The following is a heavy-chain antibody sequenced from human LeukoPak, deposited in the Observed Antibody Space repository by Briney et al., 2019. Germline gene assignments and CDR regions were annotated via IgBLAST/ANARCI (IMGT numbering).Heavy chain of an antibody. J-gene: IGHJ4*02. CDR2: ISAYNGNT. D-gene: IGHD1-26*01. V-gene: IGHV1-18*01. Sequence: ASVEVSCKPSGYTFTSYGISWVRQAPGQGLEWMGWISAYNGNTNYAQKLQGRVTMTTDTSTSTAHMELRSLRSDDTAVYYCARVVGGSYYSANCFDYWGQGTLVTVSS. CDR1: GYTFTSYG. CDR3: ARVVGGSYYSANCFDY.